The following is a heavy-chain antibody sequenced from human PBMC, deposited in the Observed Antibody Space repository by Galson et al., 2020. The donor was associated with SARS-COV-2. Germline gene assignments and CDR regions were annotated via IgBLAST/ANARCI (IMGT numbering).Heavy chain of an antibody. Sequence: SETLSLTCAVYGESFSPNYWNWVRLSPGRGLEWIGEITHSGDASYNPSLQSRVTISIDTSKNQFSLSLRSVTAADTAIYYCARARPSRSGFYYYYHMDVWAKGTTVTVSS. CDR3: ARARPSRSGFYYYYHMDV. D-gene: IGHD3-22*01. V-gene: IGHV4-34*01. CDR2: ITHSGDA. J-gene: IGHJ6*03. CDR1: GESFSPNY.